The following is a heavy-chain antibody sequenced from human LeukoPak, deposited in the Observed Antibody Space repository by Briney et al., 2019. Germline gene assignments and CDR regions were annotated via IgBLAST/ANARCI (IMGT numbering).Heavy chain of an antibody. D-gene: IGHD3-3*01. Sequence: GGSLRLSCAASGFTFSSYSMNWVRQAPGKGLEWVSSISSSSSYIYYADSVKGRFTISRDNAKNSLYLQMNSLRAEDTAVYYCARVESDYDFWSGYGVAFDIWGQGTMVTVSS. J-gene: IGHJ3*02. CDR2: ISSSSSYI. V-gene: IGHV3-21*01. CDR3: ARVESDYDFWSGYGVAFDI. CDR1: GFTFSSYS.